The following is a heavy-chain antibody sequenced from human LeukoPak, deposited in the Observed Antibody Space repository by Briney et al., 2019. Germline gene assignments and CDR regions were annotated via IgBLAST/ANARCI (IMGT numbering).Heavy chain of an antibody. CDR3: ARGGVNTTPPAEYFQH. J-gene: IGHJ1*01. Sequence: GASVKVSCKASGGTFSSYAISWVRQAPGQGLEWMGGIIPIFGTANYAQKFQGRVTITTDESTSTAYMELSSLRSEDTAVYYCARGGVNTTPPAEYFQHWGQGTLVTVSS. D-gene: IGHD3-16*01. V-gene: IGHV1-69*05. CDR2: IIPIFGTA. CDR1: GGTFSSYA.